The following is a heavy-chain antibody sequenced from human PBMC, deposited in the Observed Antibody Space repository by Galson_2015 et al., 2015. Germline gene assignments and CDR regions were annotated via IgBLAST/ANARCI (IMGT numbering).Heavy chain of an antibody. D-gene: IGHD5-12*01. Sequence: SLRLSCAASGSTFSSYAMSWVRQAPGKGLEWVSAISGSGGSTYYADSVKGRFTISRDNSKNTLYLQMNSLRAEDTAVYYCAKMGIVATGWSGYFDYWGQGTLVTVSS. CDR1: GSTFSSYA. CDR3: AKMGIVATGWSGYFDY. J-gene: IGHJ4*02. V-gene: IGHV3-23*01. CDR2: ISGSGGST.